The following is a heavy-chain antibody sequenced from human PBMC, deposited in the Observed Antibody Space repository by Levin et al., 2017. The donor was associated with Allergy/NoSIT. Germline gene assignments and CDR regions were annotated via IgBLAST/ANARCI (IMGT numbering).Heavy chain of an antibody. Sequence: SVKVSCKASGGTFSSYAISWVRQAPGQGLQWMGGILPIFGTTNYAQKFQGRVTITADESTRTAYMELSSLRSEDTAVYYCAGYDVDSGYFHTEYFQHWGHGTLVTVSS. J-gene: IGHJ1*01. V-gene: IGHV1-69*13. D-gene: IGHD3-22*01. CDR1: GGTFSSYA. CDR2: ILPIFGTT. CDR3: AGYDVDSGYFHTEYFQH.